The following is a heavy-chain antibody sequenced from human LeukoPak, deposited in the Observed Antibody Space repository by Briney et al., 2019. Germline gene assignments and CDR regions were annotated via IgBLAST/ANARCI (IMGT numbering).Heavy chain of an antibody. CDR1: GGSISSYY. Sequence: SETLSLTCTVSGGSISSYYWSWIRQPPGKGLEWIGYIYYSGSTNYNPSLKSRVTISVDTSKNQFSLKLSSATAADTAVYYCARLYSSGWYFDYWGQGTLVTVSS. J-gene: IGHJ4*02. CDR2: IYYSGST. D-gene: IGHD6-19*01. V-gene: IGHV4-59*08. CDR3: ARLYSSGWYFDY.